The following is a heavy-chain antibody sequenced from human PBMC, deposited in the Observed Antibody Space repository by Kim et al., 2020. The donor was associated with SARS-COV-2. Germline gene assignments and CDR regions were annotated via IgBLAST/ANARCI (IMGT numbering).Heavy chain of an antibody. CDR2: EE. Sequence: EEDYVDSGKGRVAISVDNSKDSLYLQMNSLRGEETAVYYCARNPHGAFDYWGQGALVTGSS. V-gene: IGHV3-7*01. CDR3: ARNPHGAFDY. J-gene: IGHJ4*02. D-gene: IGHD4-17*01.